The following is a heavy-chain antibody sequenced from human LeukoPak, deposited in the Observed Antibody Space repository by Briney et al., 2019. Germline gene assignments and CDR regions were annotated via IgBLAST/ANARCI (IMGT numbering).Heavy chain of an antibody. V-gene: IGHV1-69*01. Sequence: ASVKVSCKASGGTFSSYAISWVRQAPGQGLEWVGGIIPIFGTANYAQKFQGRVTITADESTSTAYMELSSLRSEDTAVYYCARTCGYYDSTCDYWGQGTLVTVSS. CDR2: IIPIFGTA. J-gene: IGHJ4*02. D-gene: IGHD3-22*01. CDR3: ARTCGYYDSTCDY. CDR1: GGTFSSYA.